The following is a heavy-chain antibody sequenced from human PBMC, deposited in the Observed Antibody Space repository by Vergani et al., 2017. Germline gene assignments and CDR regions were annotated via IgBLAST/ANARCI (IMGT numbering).Heavy chain of an antibody. Sequence: EVQLVESGGGLVQPGGSLRLSCAASGFTFSSYAMSWVRQAPGKGLEWVSAISGSGGSTYYADSVKGRFTISRDNSKNTLYLQMNSLRAEDTAVYYCARALYYDFWSGYYLDVWGKGTTVTVSS. CDR2: ISGSGGST. V-gene: IGHV3-23*04. D-gene: IGHD3-3*01. CDR3: ARALYYDFWSGYYLDV. CDR1: GFTFSSYA. J-gene: IGHJ6*04.